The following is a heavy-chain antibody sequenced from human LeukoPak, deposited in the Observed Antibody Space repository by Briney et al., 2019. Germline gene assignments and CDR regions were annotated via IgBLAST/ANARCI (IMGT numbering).Heavy chain of an antibody. CDR2: IYYSGST. V-gene: IGHV4-59*01. J-gene: IGHJ4*02. D-gene: IGHD5-12*01. CDR3: ASVHGGYDTLDY. CDR1: GASISSYY. Sequence: PSETLSLTCTVSGASISSYYWSWIRQPPGKGLEWIGYIYYSGSTNYNPSLKSRVTISVDTSKNQFSLKLSSVTAADTAVYYCASVHGGYDTLDYWGQGTLVTVSS.